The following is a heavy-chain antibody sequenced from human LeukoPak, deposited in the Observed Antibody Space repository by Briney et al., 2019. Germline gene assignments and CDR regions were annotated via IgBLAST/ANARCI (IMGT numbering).Heavy chain of an antibody. CDR1: RFTFSSYW. Sequence: GSLRLSCAASRFTFSSYWMSWVRQAPGKGLEWVANIKQDGSEKYYVDSVKGRFTISRDNAKNSLYLQMNSLRAEDTAVYYCARAVSITMIVVVITTPGYMDVWGKGTTVTVSS. CDR2: IKQDGSEK. D-gene: IGHD3-22*01. CDR3: ARAVSITMIVVVITTPGYMDV. J-gene: IGHJ6*03. V-gene: IGHV3-7*01.